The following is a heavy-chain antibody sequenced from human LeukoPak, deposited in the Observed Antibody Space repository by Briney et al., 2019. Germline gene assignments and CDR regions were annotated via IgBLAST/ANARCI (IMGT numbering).Heavy chain of an antibody. Sequence: PSETLSLACTVSGGSISSGDYYWGRIRQPPGKGLEWIGYIYYSGSNYYNPSLKGRATISVDTSKNQFSLKLESVTAADTAVYYCARVRFGVFFWGQGTLVTVSS. CDR2: IYYSGSN. J-gene: IGHJ4*02. V-gene: IGHV4-30-4*01. CDR1: GGSISSGDYY. CDR3: ARVRFGVFF. D-gene: IGHD5/OR15-5a*01.